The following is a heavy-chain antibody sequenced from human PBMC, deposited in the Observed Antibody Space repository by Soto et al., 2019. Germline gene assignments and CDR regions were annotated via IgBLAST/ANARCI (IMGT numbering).Heavy chain of an antibody. CDR2: ISGSGVST. CDR1: GFTFSSYA. J-gene: IGHJ4*02. CDR3: AKPTIEAAGPFDY. Sequence: SLRLSCAASGFTFSSYAMSWVRQAPGKGLEWVSAISGSGVSTYYADSVKGRSTISRDNXXXTXXLXXNXLRXXDTXVYYCAKPTIEAAGPFDYWGQGTLVTVSS. V-gene: IGHV3-23*01. D-gene: IGHD6-13*01.